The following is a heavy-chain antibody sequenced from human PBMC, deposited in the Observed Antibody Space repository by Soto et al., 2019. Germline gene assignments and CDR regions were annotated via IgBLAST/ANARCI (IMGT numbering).Heavy chain of an antibody. D-gene: IGHD6-6*01. J-gene: IGHJ1*01. CDR2: IYYSGST. CDR1: GGSISSSSYY. V-gene: IGHV4-39*01. Sequence: SETLSLTCTVSGGSISSSSYYWGWIRQPPGKGLEWIGSIYYSGSTYYNPSLKSRVTISVDTSKNQFSLKLSSVTAADTAVYYCANRISKTARPFQQRGQGTLVTVSS. CDR3: ANRISKTARPFQQ.